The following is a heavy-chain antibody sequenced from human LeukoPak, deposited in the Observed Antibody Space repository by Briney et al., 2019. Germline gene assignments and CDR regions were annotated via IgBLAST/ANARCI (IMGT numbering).Heavy chain of an antibody. D-gene: IGHD3-22*01. Sequence: PSETLSLTCTVSGGSISSYYWSWIRQPPGKGLEWIGYIYYSGSTNYNPSLKSRVTISVDTSKNQFSLKLSSVTAADTAVHYCARRPSTYYYDSSGYYSPRFDPWGQGTLVTVSS. J-gene: IGHJ5*02. CDR2: IYYSGST. CDR3: ARRPSTYYYDSSGYYSPRFDP. V-gene: IGHV4-59*08. CDR1: GGSISSYY.